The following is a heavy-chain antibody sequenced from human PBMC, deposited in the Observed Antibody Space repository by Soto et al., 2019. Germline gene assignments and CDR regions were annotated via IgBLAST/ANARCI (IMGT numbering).Heavy chain of an antibody. J-gene: IGHJ4*02. CDR3: AKVRSTTIFGVVSLFDY. CDR2: ISGSGGTT. Sequence: GGSLRLSCAASGFTFSGYAMSWVRQAPGKGLECVSTISGSGGTTYYADSVKGRFTISRDNSKNTLYLQMNSLRAEDTAVYYCAKVRSTTIFGVVSLFDYWGQGTLVTVSS. D-gene: IGHD3-3*01. CDR1: GFTFSGYA. V-gene: IGHV3-23*01.